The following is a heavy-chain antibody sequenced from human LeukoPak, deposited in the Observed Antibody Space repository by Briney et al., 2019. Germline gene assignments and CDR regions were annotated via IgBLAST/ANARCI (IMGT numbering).Heavy chain of an antibody. CDR3: ARLAVAGGGYFDY. CDR2: IYYSGST. CDR1: GGSISSSSYY. J-gene: IGHJ4*02. V-gene: IGHV4-39*01. D-gene: IGHD6-19*01. Sequence: PSETLSLTCTVSGGSISSSSYYWGWIRQPPGKGLEWIGSIYYSGSTYYNPSLKSRVTISVDTPKNQFSLKLSSVTAADTAVYYCARLAVAGGGYFDYWGQGTLVTVSS.